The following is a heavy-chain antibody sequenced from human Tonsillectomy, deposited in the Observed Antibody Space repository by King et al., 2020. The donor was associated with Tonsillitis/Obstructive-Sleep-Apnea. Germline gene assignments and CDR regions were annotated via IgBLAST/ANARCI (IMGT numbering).Heavy chain of an antibody. Sequence: QLQESGPGLVKPSETLSLTCTVSGDSVSSGSYYWTWIRQPPGKGLEWIGYIHHSGNTNYNASLKSRVTISLDRSKNQFSLSLSSMTAADSAVYYCARDGPLGAFDPWGQGILVTVSS. J-gene: IGHJ5*02. CDR2: IHHSGNT. CDR3: ARDGPLGAFDP. CDR1: GDSVSSGSYY. V-gene: IGHV4-61*01.